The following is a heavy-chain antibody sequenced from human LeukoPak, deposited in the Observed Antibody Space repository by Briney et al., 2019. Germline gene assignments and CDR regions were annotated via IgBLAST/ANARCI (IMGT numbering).Heavy chain of an antibody. J-gene: IGHJ4*02. V-gene: IGHV4-38-2*01. CDR1: GYSISSGYC. CDR3: ARGGGSSWRFDY. D-gene: IGHD1-26*01. CDR2: IYHSGST. Sequence: PSETLSLTCGVSGYSISSGYCWGWIRQPPGKGLEWIGSIYHSGSTYYNPSLKSRVTISVDTSKNQFSLKLSSVTAADTAVYYCARGGGSSWRFDYWGQGTLVTVSS.